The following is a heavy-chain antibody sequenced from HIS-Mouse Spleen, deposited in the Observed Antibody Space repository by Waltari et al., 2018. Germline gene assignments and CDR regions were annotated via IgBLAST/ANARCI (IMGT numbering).Heavy chain of an antibody. V-gene: IGHV4-38-2*02. CDR2: IYHSGST. J-gene: IGHJ3*02. CDR1: GYSISSGYY. CDR3: AREPHLQLELAFDI. D-gene: IGHD1-1*01. Sequence: QVQLQESGPGLVKPSETLSLTCTVTGYSISSGYYWGWLRQPPGKGLAWIGSIYHSGSTYYNPSLKSRVTISVDTSKNQFSLKLSSVTAADTAVYYCAREPHLQLELAFDIWGQGTMVTVSS.